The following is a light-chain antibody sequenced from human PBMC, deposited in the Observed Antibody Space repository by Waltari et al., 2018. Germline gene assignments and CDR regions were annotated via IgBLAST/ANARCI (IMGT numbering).Light chain of an antibody. CDR1: KLGDKS. Sequence: SYELTQPPSVSVSPGQTASITCSGDKLGDKSVCWHKQRPGQSPVLLIYQNDKRPSRIPERFSGSNSGNTATLTIGGTQPMDEADYYCQAWDGSTGVFGTGTKVTVL. CDR2: QND. J-gene: IGLJ1*01. CDR3: QAWDGSTGV. V-gene: IGLV3-1*01.